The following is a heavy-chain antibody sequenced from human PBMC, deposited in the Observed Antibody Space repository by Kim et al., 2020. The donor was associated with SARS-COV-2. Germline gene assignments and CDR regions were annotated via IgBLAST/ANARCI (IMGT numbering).Heavy chain of an antibody. CDR3: ARHQGIVLMVYPYGMDV. Sequence: GESLKISCKGSGYSFTSYWISWVRQMPGKGLEWMGRIDPSDSYTNYSPSFQGHVTISADKSISTAYLQWSSLKASDTAMYYCARHQGIVLMVYPYGMDVWGQGTTVTVSS. CDR1: GYSFTSYW. D-gene: IGHD2-8*01. V-gene: IGHV5-10-1*01. J-gene: IGHJ6*02. CDR2: IDPSDSYT.